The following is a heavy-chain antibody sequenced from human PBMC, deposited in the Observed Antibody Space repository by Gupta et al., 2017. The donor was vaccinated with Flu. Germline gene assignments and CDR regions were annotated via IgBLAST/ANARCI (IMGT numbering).Heavy chain of an antibody. CDR3: TKRDTYDGSGFAPFFQN. J-gene: IGHJ4*02. V-gene: IGHV3-23*01. D-gene: IGHD3-22*01. CDR1: GFAFSGYA. CDR2: IAGNGATK. Sequence: EVQLLESGGGLVQPGGSLRVSGAASGFAFSGYAMSWVRQAPGKGLEWVSGIAGNGATKYYAGSVKGRFTISRDNSKNTLYLQMNSLRAEDTATYYCTKRDTYDGSGFAPFFQNWGQGTLVTVSS.